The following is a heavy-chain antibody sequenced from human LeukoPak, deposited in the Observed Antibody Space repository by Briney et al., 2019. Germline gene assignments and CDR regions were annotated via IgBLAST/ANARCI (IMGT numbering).Heavy chain of an antibody. J-gene: IGHJ5*02. CDR1: GCSINNGSYE. CDR2: IYTSGST. V-gene: IGHV4-61*02. CDR3: ARAGGRIGFDP. D-gene: IGHD1-26*01. Sequence: SQTLSLTCSVSGCSINNGSYEWRWTRQPAGWGVEWIGRIYTSGSTNYNPSHKSRVTISVDASKNQFSLNLSSVTAADTALYYCARAGGRIGFDPWGQGTLVTVSS.